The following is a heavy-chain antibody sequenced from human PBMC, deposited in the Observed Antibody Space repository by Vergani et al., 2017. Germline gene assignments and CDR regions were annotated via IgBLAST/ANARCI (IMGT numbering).Heavy chain of an antibody. Sequence: DVQMTESGGGLVKSGGSLRLSCTISGFAFYNYAMSWVRQAPGKGLEWVASISANSKSIYVADSLKGRFTVSRENARNSVFLQMHSLRPEDTAVYYCARDTVTGSRYFDYWGQGTLVTVSS. D-gene: IGHD6-19*01. J-gene: IGHJ4*02. CDR3: ARDTVTGSRYFDY. V-gene: IGHV3-21*01. CDR1: GFAFYNYA. CDR2: ISANSKSI.